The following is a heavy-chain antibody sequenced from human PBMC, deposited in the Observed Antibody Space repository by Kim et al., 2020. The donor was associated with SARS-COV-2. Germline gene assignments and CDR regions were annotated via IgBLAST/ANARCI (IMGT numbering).Heavy chain of an antibody. CDR3: ARRCLGQSCLQGVSLDS. CDR2: ITPMLGVA. J-gene: IGHJ4*02. Sequence: SVKLSCKASGGIFTNYPISWLRRAPGQGLEWMGRITPMLGVANYAQRFQGRVTITADKSTSTAYMELGSLTSDDTAVYYCARRCLGQSCLQGVSLDSWGQGTLVTVS. CDR1: GGIFTNYP. D-gene: IGHD2-8*01. V-gene: IGHV1-69*10.